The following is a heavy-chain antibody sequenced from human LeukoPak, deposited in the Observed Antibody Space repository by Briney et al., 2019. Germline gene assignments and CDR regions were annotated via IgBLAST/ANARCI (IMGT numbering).Heavy chain of an antibody. CDR1: GYTFTSYG. D-gene: IGHD2-15*01. CDR3: ARGVRYCSGGSCYYFDY. V-gene: IGHV1-18*01. J-gene: IGHJ4*02. Sequence: ASVRVSCKASGYTFTSYGISWVRQAPGQGLEWMGWISAYNGNTNYAQKLQGRVTMTTDTSTSTAYMELRSLRSNDTAVYYCARGVRYCSGGSCYYFDYWGQGTLVTVSS. CDR2: ISAYNGNT.